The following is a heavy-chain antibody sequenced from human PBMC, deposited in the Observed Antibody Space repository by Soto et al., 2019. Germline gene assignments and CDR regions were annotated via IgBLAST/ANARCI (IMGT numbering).Heavy chain of an antibody. CDR1: GGSVTSGGYS. CDR3: ARAFYGVDL. J-gene: IGHJ6*02. V-gene: IGHV4-30-2*06. Sequence: SETLSLTCTVSGGSVTSGGYSWSWIRQSPGQGLEWIGYIYQSGSAFYNPSLKTRATILVDRSKNQFSLNLTSVTAADAAVYYCARAFYGVDLWGQGTTVTVSS. CDR2: IYQSGSA.